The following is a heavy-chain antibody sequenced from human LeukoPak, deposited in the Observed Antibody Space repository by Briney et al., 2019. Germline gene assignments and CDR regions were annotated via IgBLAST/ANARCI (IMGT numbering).Heavy chain of an antibody. D-gene: IGHD6-19*01. CDR2: INHSGST. J-gene: IGHJ4*02. CDR3: ARGYPAAGKDY. V-gene: IGHV4-34*01. Sequence: SETLSLTCAVYGGSLSGYYWSWIRQPPGKGLEWIGEINHSGSTNYNPSLKSRVTISVDTSKNQFSLKLSSVTAADTAVYYCARGYPAAGKDYWGQGTLVTVSS. CDR1: GGSLSGYY.